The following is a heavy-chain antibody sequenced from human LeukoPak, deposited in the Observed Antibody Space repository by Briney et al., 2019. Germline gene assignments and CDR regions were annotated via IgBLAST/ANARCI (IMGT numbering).Heavy chain of an antibody. J-gene: IGHJ4*02. CDR2: ISWNSGSI. Sequence: GRSLRLSCAASGFTFDDYAMHWVRQAPGKGLEWVSGISWNSGSIGYADSVKGRFTISRDNAKNSLYLQMNSLRAEDTALYYCAKDSGYDYYFDYWGQGTPVTVSS. D-gene: IGHD3-16*01. CDR3: AKDSGYDYYFDY. CDR1: GFTFDDYA. V-gene: IGHV3-9*01.